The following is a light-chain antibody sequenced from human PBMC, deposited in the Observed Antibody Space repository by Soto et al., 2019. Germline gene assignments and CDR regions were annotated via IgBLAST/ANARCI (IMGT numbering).Light chain of an antibody. CDR1: QSVYSY. V-gene: IGKV3-11*01. CDR2: DAS. Sequence: EIVFSQSPSTLSLSPGERATLSCRASQSVYSYLAWYQQKPGQAPRLLIYDASNRATGIPPRFSGSGSGTDFTLTIDSLEPDDSAVYYCQHRSNWPLTFGGGTKVDIK. CDR3: QHRSNWPLT. J-gene: IGKJ4*01.